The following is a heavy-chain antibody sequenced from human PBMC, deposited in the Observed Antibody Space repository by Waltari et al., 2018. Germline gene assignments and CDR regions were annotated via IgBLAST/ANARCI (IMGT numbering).Heavy chain of an antibody. CDR2: ISVSEAT. CDR1: GFTFITHA. J-gene: IGHJ4*02. D-gene: IGHD1-20*01. CDR3: AKPFYNWDDPLDS. Sequence: EVQLLESGGDLVQPGGSLSLSCEASGFTFITHAINWVRQAPGKGLEWVSSISVSEATYYADSVKGRFTISRDNSDNTVYLQMNSLRADDTAVYYCAKPFYNWDDPLDSWGQGTLVTVSS. V-gene: IGHV3-23*01.